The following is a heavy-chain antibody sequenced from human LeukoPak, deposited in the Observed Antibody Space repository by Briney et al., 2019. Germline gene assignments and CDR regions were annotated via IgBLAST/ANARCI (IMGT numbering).Heavy chain of an antibody. CDR2: LSYSGST. CDR3: ARVRAYSYGELDY. D-gene: IGHD5-18*01. V-gene: IGHV4-31*03. Sequence: SETLSLTCTVSGGTISSGGYYRSWIRQHPGKGLEWIGHLSYSGSTYYNPSLNSRVTISVGTSKSQFSLKLSSVTAADTAVYYCARVRAYSYGELDYWGQGTLVTVSS. J-gene: IGHJ4*02. CDR1: GGTISSGGYY.